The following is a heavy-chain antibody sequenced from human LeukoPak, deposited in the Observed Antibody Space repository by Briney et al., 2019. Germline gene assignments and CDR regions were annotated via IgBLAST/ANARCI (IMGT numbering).Heavy chain of an antibody. V-gene: IGHV3-64*01. CDR2: ISSNGGST. Sequence: PGGSLRLSCAASGFTFSSYAMHWVRQAPGKGLEYVSAISSNGGSTYYANSVKGRFTISRDNSKNTLYLQMGSLRAEDMAVYYCARDWFPSDNWNDSGGFDIWGQGTMVTVSS. D-gene: IGHD1-20*01. CDR3: ARDWFPSDNWNDSGGFDI. CDR1: GFTFSSYA. J-gene: IGHJ3*02.